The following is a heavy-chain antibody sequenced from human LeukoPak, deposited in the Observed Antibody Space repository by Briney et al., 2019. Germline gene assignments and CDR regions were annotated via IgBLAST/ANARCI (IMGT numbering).Heavy chain of an antibody. CDR2: ISGSGGST. CDR3: AKKSGDHFHFDF. J-gene: IGHJ4*02. CDR1: GFTFSSYA. Sequence: GGSLRLSCAASGFTFSSYAMSWVRQAPGKGLEWVSAISGSGGSTYYADSVKGRFTISRDNSKNTLYLQMNSLGAEDTAVYHCAKKSGDHFHFDFWGQGTLVTVSS. V-gene: IGHV3-23*01. D-gene: IGHD2-21*01.